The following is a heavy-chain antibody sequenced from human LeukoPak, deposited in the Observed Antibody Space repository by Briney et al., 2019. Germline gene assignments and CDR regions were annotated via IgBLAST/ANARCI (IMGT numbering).Heavy chain of an antibody. CDR3: ARATTLGDAFDI. D-gene: IGHD1-1*01. CDR2: ISSSGTTI. CDR1: GFIFSDYY. J-gene: IGHJ3*02. Sequence: GGSLRLSCAASGFIFSDYYMSWSRQAPGKGLEWVSYISSSGTTIYYADSVKGRFTISRDNAKNSLDLQMNSLRAEDTAVYYCARATTLGDAFDIWGQGTMVTVSS. V-gene: IGHV3-11*04.